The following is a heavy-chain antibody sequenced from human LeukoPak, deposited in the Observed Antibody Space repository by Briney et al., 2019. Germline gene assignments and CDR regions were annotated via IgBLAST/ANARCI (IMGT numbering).Heavy chain of an antibody. D-gene: IGHD3-22*01. V-gene: IGHV4-39*07. CDR3: ARDRFDDSSGYYYHYYYYMDV. CDR1: GGSIISSSYY. CDR2: IYDSGST. J-gene: IGHJ6*03. Sequence: PSETLSLTCTVSGGSIISSSYYWDWIRQPPGKGLEWIGSIYDSGSTYYNPSLKSRVTISVDTSKSQFSLKVSSVTAADTAVYYCARDRFDDSSGYYYHYYYYMDVWGKGTTVTVSS.